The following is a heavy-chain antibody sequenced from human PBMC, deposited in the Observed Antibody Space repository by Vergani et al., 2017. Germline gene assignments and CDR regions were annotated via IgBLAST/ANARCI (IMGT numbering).Heavy chain of an antibody. V-gene: IGHV1-69*13. D-gene: IGHD5-18*01. CDR2: IIPIFGTA. Sequence: QVQLVQSGAEVKKPGSSVKVSCKASGGTFSSYAISWVRQAPGQGLEWMGRIIPIFGTANYAQKFQGRVPITADESTSTAYMELSSLRSEDTAVYYCAGDSVDTAMVKAKGPFDYWGQGTLVTVSS. J-gene: IGHJ4*02. CDR3: AGDSVDTAMVKAKGPFDY. CDR1: GGTFSSYA.